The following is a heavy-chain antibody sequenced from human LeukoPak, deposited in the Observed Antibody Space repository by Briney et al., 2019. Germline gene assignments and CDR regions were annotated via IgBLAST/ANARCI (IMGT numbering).Heavy chain of an antibody. J-gene: IGHJ6*02. CDR1: GGSISSYY. D-gene: IGHD1-1*01. CDR2: IYYSGST. Sequence: SETLSLTCTVSGGSISSYYWSWIRQPPGKGLEWIGYIYYSGSTNYNPSLKSRVTISVDTSKNQFSLKLSSVTAADTAVYYCARDRVSHWRYGMDVWGQGTTVTVSS. CDR3: ARDRVSHWRYGMDV. V-gene: IGHV4-59*01.